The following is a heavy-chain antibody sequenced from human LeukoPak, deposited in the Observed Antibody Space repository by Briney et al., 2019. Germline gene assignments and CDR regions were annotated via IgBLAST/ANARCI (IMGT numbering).Heavy chain of an antibody. J-gene: IGHJ6*02. V-gene: IGHV3-21*01. CDR3: ARVPPYDILTGYHYGMDV. Sequence: GGSLRLSCAASGFTFRNYSMNWVRQAPGRGLEWVSSISSSSSYIYYADSVKGRFTISRDNAKNSLYLQMNSLRAEDTAVYYCARVPPYDILTGYHYGMDVWGQGTTVTVSS. CDR2: ISSSSSYI. D-gene: IGHD3-9*01. CDR1: GFTFRNYS.